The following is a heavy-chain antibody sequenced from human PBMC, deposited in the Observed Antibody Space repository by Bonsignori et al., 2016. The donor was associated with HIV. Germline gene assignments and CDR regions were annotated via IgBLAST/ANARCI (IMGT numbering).Heavy chain of an antibody. J-gene: IGHJ4*02. Sequence: EVQLVESGGGLVQPGTSLRLSCVASGFTLSSYAMSWVRQAPGKGLEWLSFISSSGGTILYADSVKGRFSVSRDNVKNSMYLQMDSLRVGDTALYYCARTVSEVFDYWGQGALV. CDR3: ARTVSEVFDY. D-gene: IGHD4-17*01. CDR2: ISSSGGTI. CDR1: GFTLSSYA. V-gene: IGHV3-48*01.